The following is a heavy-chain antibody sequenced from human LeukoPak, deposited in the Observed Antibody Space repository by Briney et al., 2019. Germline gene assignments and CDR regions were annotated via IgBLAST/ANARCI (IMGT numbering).Heavy chain of an antibody. J-gene: IGHJ6*03. CDR2: ISGSGGST. CDR3: AKVRDYLLPYNMDV. D-gene: IGHD4-17*01. V-gene: IGHV3-23*01. CDR1: GFTFSSYA. Sequence: GGSLRLSCAGSGFTFSSYAMSWVRQAPGKGLEWVSGISGSGGSTYYADSVKGRFTISRDNSKNTLYLQMNSLRVEDTAVYYCAKVRDYLLPYNMDVWGKGTTVTISS.